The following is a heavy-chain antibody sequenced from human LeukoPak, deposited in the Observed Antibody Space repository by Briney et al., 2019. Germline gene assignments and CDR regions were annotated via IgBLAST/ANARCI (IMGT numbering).Heavy chain of an antibody. CDR3: ARGRKYTSGYRVTELGSGYSDY. CDR1: DDSITMYY. V-gene: IGHV4-59*01. D-gene: IGHD5-18*01. CDR2: VDHTGST. J-gene: IGHJ4*02. Sequence: PSETLSLTCTVSDDSITMYYWTWIRQPPGKGLEWIGYVDHTGSTKFNPSLNGRVSMSVDTSKNQFSLKLSSVTAADTAVYYCARGRKYTSGYRVTELGSGYSDYWGQGTLVTVSS.